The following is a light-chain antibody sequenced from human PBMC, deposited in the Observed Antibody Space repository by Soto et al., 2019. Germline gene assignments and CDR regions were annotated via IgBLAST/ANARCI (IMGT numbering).Light chain of an antibody. CDR1: SSDGGGYNY. J-gene: IGLJ2*01. V-gene: IGLV2-14*03. CDR2: DVS. Sequence: QSALTQPASVSGSPGQSITISCTGNSSDGGGYNYVSWYQHRPGKAPKLMIYDVSNRPSGVSNRFSGSKSGNTASLTISGLQAEDEADYYCGSYTTGSTLEVFGGGTKLTVL. CDR3: GSYTTGSTLEV.